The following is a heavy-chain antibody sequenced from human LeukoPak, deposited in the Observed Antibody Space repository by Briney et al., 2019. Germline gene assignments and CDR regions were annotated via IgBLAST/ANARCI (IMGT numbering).Heavy chain of an antibody. D-gene: IGHD3-10*01. J-gene: IGHJ6*03. CDR3: ARAASRITPYYMDV. V-gene: IGHV4-59*01. Sequence: SETLSLTCTVSGGSISSYYWSWIRQPPGKGLEWIGYIYYSGSTNYNPSLKSRVTISVDTSKNQFSLKLSSVTAADTAVYYCARAASRITPYYMDVWGKGTTFTVSS. CDR2: IYYSGST. CDR1: GGSISSYY.